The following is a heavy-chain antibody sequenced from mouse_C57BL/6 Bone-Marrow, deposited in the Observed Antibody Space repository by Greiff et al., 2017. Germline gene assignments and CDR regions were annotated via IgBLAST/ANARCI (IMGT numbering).Heavy chain of an antibody. J-gene: IGHJ1*03. D-gene: IGHD2-4*01. CDR3: ARPYYDPYWYFDV. CDR1: GFTFSSYG. Sequence: EVKVVDSGGDLVKPGGSLKLSCAASGFTFSSYGMSWVRQTPDKRLEWVATISSGGSYTYYPDSVKGRFTISRDNAKNTLYLQMSSLKSEDTAMYYCARPYYDPYWYFDVWGTGTTVTVSS. CDR2: ISSGGSYT. V-gene: IGHV5-6*01.